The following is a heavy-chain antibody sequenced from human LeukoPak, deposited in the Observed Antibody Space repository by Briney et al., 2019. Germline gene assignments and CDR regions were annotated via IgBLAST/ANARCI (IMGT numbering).Heavy chain of an antibody. J-gene: IGHJ3*02. Sequence: GGSLRLSCAASGFTFSSYAMSWVRQAPGKGLEWVSVTYTGGNSYYADSEKGRFIISRDISKNTLYLQMNSLRAEDSALYYCARGGRGSAAVVAPRSFDIWGQGTMVTVSS. CDR2: TYTGGNS. D-gene: IGHD3-22*01. CDR1: GFTFSSYA. V-gene: IGHV3-53*01. CDR3: ARGGRGSAAVVAPRSFDI.